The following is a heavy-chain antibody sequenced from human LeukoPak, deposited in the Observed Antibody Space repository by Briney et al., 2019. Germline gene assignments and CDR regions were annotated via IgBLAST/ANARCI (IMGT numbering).Heavy chain of an antibody. CDR1: GFTFDDYT. Sequence: GGSLRLSCAASGFTFDDYTMHWVRQAPGKGLEWVSLISWDGGSTYYADSVKGRFTISRDNSKNSLYLQMNSLRTEDTALYYCAKDMGGWEVVPAAIDYWGQGTLVTVSS. CDR3: AKDMGGWEVVPAAIDY. D-gene: IGHD2-2*01. CDR2: ISWDGGST. V-gene: IGHV3-43*01. J-gene: IGHJ4*02.